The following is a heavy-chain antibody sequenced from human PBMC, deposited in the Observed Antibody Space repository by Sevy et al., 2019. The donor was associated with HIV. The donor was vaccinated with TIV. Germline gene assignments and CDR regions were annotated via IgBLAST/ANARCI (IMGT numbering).Heavy chain of an antibody. V-gene: IGHV3-23*01. J-gene: IGHJ4*02. CDR2: LSFGCGEI. CDR3: AREGCTKPHDY. Sequence: GGYLILSCAASGFTFSKYSMSWVRQPPGKGLECVSTLSFGCGEINYADSVKGRFTISRDNSKSSVYLQMNNLRPEDTAVYYCAREGCTKPHDYWGQGTLVTVSS. CDR1: GFTFSKYS. D-gene: IGHD2-8*01.